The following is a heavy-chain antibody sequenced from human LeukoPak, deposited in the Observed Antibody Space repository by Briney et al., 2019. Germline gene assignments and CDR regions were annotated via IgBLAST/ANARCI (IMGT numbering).Heavy chain of an antibody. Sequence: GGSLRLSCAASGFTFSSYAMSWVRQAPGKGLEWVSAIRDGGSSTHYADSVKGRFTTSRDNSKNTLFLQMNSLRAEDTAVYYCARDGSGTIRGLDYWGQGTLVTVSS. CDR1: GFTFSSYA. CDR2: IRDGGSST. V-gene: IGHV3-23*01. CDR3: ARDGSGTIRGLDY. J-gene: IGHJ4*02. D-gene: IGHD3-10*01.